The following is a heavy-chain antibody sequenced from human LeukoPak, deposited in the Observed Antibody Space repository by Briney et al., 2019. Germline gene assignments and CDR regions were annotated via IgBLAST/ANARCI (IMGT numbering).Heavy chain of an antibody. V-gene: IGHV3-7*01. CDR1: GFTFGSYW. J-gene: IGHJ4*02. CDR3: ARCNYYDSSGYPTSFEN. Sequence: PGGSLRLSCAASGFTFGSYWMTWVRQAPGKGLEWVANIKQDESEKYYVDSVRGRSTISRDNAKNSLYLQMNSLRAEDTAVYYCARCNYYDSSGYPTSFENWGQGTLVTVSS. D-gene: IGHD3-22*01. CDR2: IKQDESEK.